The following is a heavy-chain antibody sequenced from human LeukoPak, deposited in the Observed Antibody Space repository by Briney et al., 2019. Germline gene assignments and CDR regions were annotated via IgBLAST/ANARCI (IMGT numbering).Heavy chain of an antibody. J-gene: IGHJ4*02. Sequence: ASVKISCKVSGYTFTDYYMHWVQQAPGKGLEWMGLVDPGDGETIYAEKFQGRVTLTADTSTDTAYMELSSLRSEDTAVYYCATVASSFYYFDYWGQGTLVTVSS. CDR2: VDPGDGET. V-gene: IGHV1-69-2*01. CDR3: ATVASSFYYFDY. D-gene: IGHD6-6*01. CDR1: GYTFTDYY.